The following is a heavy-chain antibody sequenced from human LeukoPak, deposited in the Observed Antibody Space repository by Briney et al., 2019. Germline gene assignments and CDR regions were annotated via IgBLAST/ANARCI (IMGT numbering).Heavy chain of an antibody. CDR3: ARSRSGWYSFDY. CDR2: IDTDGSIT. J-gene: IGHJ4*02. CDR1: GFTFSNYW. Sequence: GGSLRLSCAASGFTFSNYWMHWVRQAPGKGLVWVSRIDTDGSITSYADSVKGRFTISRDNAKNTLYLQMNSLRAEDTAVYYCARSRSGWYSFDYWGQGTLVTVSS. D-gene: IGHD6-19*01. V-gene: IGHV3-74*01.